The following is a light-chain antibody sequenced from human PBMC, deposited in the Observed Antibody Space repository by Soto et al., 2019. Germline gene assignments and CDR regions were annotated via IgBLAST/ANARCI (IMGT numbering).Light chain of an antibody. Sequence: IVLTQYPGTLSLSPGEIATLSCRANQTPINSFFAWYQHKPGQAPRLLIYGSSTRATGIPDRFSGSASGTDFTLTIGKLEPEVFAVYYWDQYGWAAPLPVGGGTKVENK. CDR1: QTPINSF. V-gene: IGKV3-20*01. CDR2: GSS. CDR3: DQYGWAAPLP. J-gene: IGKJ4*01.